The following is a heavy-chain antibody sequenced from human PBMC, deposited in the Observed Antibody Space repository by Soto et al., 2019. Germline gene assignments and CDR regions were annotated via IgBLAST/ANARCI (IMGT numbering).Heavy chain of an antibody. CDR2: ISYDGSNK. CDR3: ARGASVGARGVFDY. CDR1: GFTFSSYA. Sequence: GGSLRLSCAASGFTFSSYAMHWVRQAPGKGLEWVAVISYDGSNKYYADSVKGRFTISRDNSKNTLYLQMNSLRAEDTAVYYCARGASVGARGVFDYWGQGTLVTVSS. D-gene: IGHD1-26*01. J-gene: IGHJ4*02. V-gene: IGHV3-30-3*01.